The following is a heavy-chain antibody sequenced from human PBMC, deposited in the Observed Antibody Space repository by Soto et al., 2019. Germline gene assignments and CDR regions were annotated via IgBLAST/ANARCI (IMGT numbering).Heavy chain of an antibody. CDR2: INPNSGGT. D-gene: IGHD3-22*01. CDR3: ARSFYYDSSGLCDY. V-gene: IGHV1-2*02. Sequence: GASVKVSCKASGYTFTGYYMHWVRQAPGQGLEWMGWINPNSGGTNYAQKFQGRVTMTRDTSISTAYMELSRLRSDDTAVYYCARSFYYDSSGLCDYWGQGTLVTVSS. CDR1: GYTFTGYY. J-gene: IGHJ4*02.